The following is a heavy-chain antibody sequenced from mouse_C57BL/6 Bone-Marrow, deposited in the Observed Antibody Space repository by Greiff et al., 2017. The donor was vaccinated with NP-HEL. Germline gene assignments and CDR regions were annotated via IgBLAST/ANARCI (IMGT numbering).Heavy chain of an antibody. D-gene: IGHD2-12*01. Sequence: EVKLEESGEGLVKPGGSLKLSCAASGFTFSSYAMSWVRQTPEKRLEWVAYISSGGDYIYYADTVKGRFTISRDNARNTLYLQMSSLKSEDTAMYYCTRVGFYAWYFDVWGTGTTVTVSS. CDR1: GFTFSSYA. CDR2: ISSGGDYI. J-gene: IGHJ1*03. CDR3: TRVGFYAWYFDV. V-gene: IGHV5-9-1*02.